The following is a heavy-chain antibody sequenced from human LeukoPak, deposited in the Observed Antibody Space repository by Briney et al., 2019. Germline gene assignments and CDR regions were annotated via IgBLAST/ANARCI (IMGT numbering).Heavy chain of an antibody. CDR2: ISGSGGST. J-gene: IGHJ4*02. CDR3: AKVPKERATGFHYLDY. CDR1: GFTFSSYA. Sequence: PGGSLRLSCAASGFTFSSYAMSWVRQAPGKGLEWVSAISGSGGSTYYADSVKGRFTIARANSKNTLYLQMNSLRSEDTSVYYCAKVPKERATGFHYLDYWGQGSLVTVSS. V-gene: IGHV3-23*01. D-gene: IGHD5-24*01.